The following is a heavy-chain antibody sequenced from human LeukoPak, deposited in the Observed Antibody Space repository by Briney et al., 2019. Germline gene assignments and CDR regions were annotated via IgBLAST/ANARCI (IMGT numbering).Heavy chain of an antibody. V-gene: IGHV3-23*01. D-gene: IGHD4-17*01. Sequence: PGGSLRLSCAASGFTFRIYAMNWVRQAPGKGLEWVSSISVNGDDTYYADSVKGRFTISRDNSKNTLYLQMNSLRAEDTAVYYCAKVGDFYGDYVGYFDYWGQGTLVTVSS. CDR3: AKVGDFYGDYVGYFDY. CDR2: ISVNGDDT. CDR1: GFTFRIYA. J-gene: IGHJ4*02.